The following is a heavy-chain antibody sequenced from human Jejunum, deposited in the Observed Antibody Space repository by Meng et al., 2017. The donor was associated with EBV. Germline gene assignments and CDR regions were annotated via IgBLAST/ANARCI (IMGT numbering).Heavy chain of an antibody. V-gene: IGHV4-59*02. J-gene: IGHJ5*02. D-gene: IGHD1-26*01. CDR2: THYSETS. CDR1: GDCVRSYY. Sequence: QLRLQESGPGLVKPLDTLSLTCTVTGDCVRSYYWSWIRQSPEKGLEWIGYTHYSETSIYSPSLMSRATISVDTSNSQFSLKLNSVTAADTAIYYCTRGSTGAFNAWGQGILVTVSS. CDR3: TRGSTGAFNA.